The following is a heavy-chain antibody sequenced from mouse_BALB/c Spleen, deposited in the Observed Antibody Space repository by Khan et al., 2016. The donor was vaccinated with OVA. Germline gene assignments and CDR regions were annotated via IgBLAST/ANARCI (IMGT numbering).Heavy chain of an antibody. CDR1: GYTFTSYW. D-gene: IGHD2-2*01. V-gene: IGHV1-7*01. CDR3: GRGGYGSFAY. J-gene: IGHJ3*01. Sequence: VQLQESGAELAKPGASVKMSCKASGYTFTSYWMHWVKQRPGQGLEWIGYINPSTGYTEYNQKFKDKVTLTADKSSSTAYMQLSSLTSEDSAVYYCGRGGYGSFAYWGQGTLVTVSA. CDR2: INPSTGYT.